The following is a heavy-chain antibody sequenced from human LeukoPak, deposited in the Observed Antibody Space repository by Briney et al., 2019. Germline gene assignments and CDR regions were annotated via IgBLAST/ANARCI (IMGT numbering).Heavy chain of an antibody. CDR1: GYTFTGYC. V-gene: IGHV1-18*04. Sequence: GASVKVSCKASGYTFTGYCMHWVRQAPGQGLEWMGWISAYNGNTNYAQKLQGRVTMTTDTSSSTAYMELRSLRSDDTAVYYCARWDYYDSRTFDIWGQGTMVTVSS. CDR3: ARWDYYDSRTFDI. CDR2: ISAYNGNT. D-gene: IGHD3-22*01. J-gene: IGHJ3*02.